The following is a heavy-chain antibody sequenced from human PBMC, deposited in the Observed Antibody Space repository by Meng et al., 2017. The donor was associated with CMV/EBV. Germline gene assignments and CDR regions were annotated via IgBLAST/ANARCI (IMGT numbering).Heavy chain of an antibody. Sequence: GESLKISCAAPGFTFSSYGMHWVRQAPGKGLEWVAFIRYDGSNKYYADSVKGRFTISRDNSKNTLYLQMNSLRAEDTAVYYCAKDRARRSSSHYYYYGMDVWGQGTTVTVSS. CDR2: IRYDGSNK. CDR3: AKDRARRSSSHYYYYGMDV. J-gene: IGHJ6*02. CDR1: GFTFSSYG. D-gene: IGHD6-13*01. V-gene: IGHV3-30*02.